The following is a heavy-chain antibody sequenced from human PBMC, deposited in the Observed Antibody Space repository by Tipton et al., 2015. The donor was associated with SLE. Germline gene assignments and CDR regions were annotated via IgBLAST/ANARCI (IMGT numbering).Heavy chain of an antibody. Sequence: TLSLTCAVYGGSFSGYYWSWIRQPPGKGLEWIGEINHSGSTNYNPSLKSRVTISVDTSKNQFSLKLSSVTAADTAVYYCARGLGLLRQPLSYWGQGTLVTASS. J-gene: IGHJ4*02. CDR1: GGSFSGYY. D-gene: IGHD6-13*01. CDR2: INHSGST. V-gene: IGHV4-34*01. CDR3: ARGLGLLRQPLSY.